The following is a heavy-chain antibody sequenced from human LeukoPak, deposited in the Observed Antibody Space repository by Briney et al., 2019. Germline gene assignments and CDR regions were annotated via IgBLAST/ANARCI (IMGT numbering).Heavy chain of an antibody. D-gene: IGHD3-22*01. V-gene: IGHV4-34*01. CDR3: ASYYYDSSGHNPLDY. J-gene: IGHJ4*02. CDR2: INHSGST. Sequence: SETLSLTCAVYGGSFSGYYWSWIRQPPGKGLEWIGEINHSGSTNYNPSLKSRVTISVDTSKNQFSLKLSSVTAADTAVYYCASYYYDSSGHNPLDYWGQGTLVTVSS. CDR1: GGSFSGYY.